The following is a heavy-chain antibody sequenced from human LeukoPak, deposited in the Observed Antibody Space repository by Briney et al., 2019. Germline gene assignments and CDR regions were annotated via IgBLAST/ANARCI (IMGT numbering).Heavy chain of an antibody. V-gene: IGHV1-2*02. CDR2: IYPNSAAT. CDR1: GYTFTVYY. CDR3: ARDGVRGGAFDI. J-gene: IGHJ3*02. Sequence: GASVRVSCRASGYTFTVYYLHGVGQAPGQGVEGLGWIYPNSAATNYAQKFEGRVTMTRDTSLSTAYMELSRLRSDDTAVYYCARDGVRGGAFDIWGQGTMVTVSS. D-gene: IGHD2-21*01.